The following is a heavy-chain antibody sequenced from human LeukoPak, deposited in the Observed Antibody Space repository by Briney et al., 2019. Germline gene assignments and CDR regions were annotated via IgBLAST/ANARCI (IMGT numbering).Heavy chain of an antibody. Sequence: GGSLRLSCAASGFTFSSYAMHWVRQAPGKGLEYVSAISSNGGSTYYANSVKGRFTISRDNSKNTLYLQMGSLRAEDMAVYYCARGGLVGAMTDYWGQGTLVTVSS. CDR3: ARGGLVGAMTDY. CDR1: GFTFSSYA. J-gene: IGHJ4*02. V-gene: IGHV3-64*01. D-gene: IGHD1-26*01. CDR2: ISSNGGST.